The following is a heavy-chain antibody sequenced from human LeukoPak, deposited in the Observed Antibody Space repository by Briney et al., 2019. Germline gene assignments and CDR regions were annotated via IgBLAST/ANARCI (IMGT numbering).Heavy chain of an antibody. Sequence: SETLSLTCTVSGGSISSYYWSWIRQPAGKGLEWIGRIYTSGSTNYNPSLKSRVTISVDKSKNQFSLKLSSVTAADTAVYYCASIAVAGGWAFDIWGQRTMVTVSS. V-gene: IGHV4-4*07. D-gene: IGHD6-19*01. CDR3: ASIAVAGGWAFDI. J-gene: IGHJ3*02. CDR2: IYTSGST. CDR1: GGSISSYY.